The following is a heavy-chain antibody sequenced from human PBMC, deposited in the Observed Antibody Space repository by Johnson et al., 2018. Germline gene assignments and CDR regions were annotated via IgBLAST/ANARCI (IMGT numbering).Heavy chain of an antibody. CDR3: ARDRSDYDSWTHSYYYYMDD. Sequence: EVQLLESGGGLVQPGGSLRLSCSGSGFTLSSHWMQWVRQSPGKGLVWVSRMISDGRITEYGVSVTGRCTIARDNAKHTVYLQMNSLRAEDTAVYYCARDRSDYDSWTHSYYYYMDDWGKGTTVTVSS. V-gene: IGHV3-74*03. CDR2: MISDGRIT. D-gene: IGHD3-22*01. CDR1: GFTLSSHW. J-gene: IGHJ6*03.